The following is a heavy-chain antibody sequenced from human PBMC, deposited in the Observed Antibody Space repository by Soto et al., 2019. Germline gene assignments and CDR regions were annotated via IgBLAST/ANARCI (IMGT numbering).Heavy chain of an antibody. J-gene: IGHJ4*02. CDR3: ARRSGYSSGWLDY. CDR1: GGSISSSSYY. V-gene: IGHV4-39*01. D-gene: IGHD6-19*01. Sequence: QLQLQESGPGLVKPSETLSLTCTVSGGSISSSSYYWGWIRQPPGKGREWIGSIYYSGSTYYNPSLKSRVTISVDTSKNQFSLKLSSVTAADTAVYYCARRSGYSSGWLDYWGQGTLVTVSS. CDR2: IYYSGST.